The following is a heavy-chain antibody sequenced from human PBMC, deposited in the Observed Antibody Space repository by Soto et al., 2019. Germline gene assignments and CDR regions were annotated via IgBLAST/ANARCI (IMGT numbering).Heavy chain of an antibody. Sequence: EVQLVESGGGLVQPGGSLRLSCAASGFTFSSNWMSWVRQAPGIGLEWVANIKQDGSEKFYVDSVKGRFTISRDNAQNSLHLQMNSLRAEDTAVYYCATYDSSGPIHYWGQGTLVTVSS. CDR2: IKQDGSEK. J-gene: IGHJ4*02. V-gene: IGHV3-7*01. D-gene: IGHD3-22*01. CDR3: ATYDSSGPIHY. CDR1: GFTFSSNW.